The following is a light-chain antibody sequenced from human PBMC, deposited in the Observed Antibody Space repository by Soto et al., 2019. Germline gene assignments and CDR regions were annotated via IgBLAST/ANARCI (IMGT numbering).Light chain of an antibody. Sequence: EIVLTQSPGTLSLSPGERATLSCRASQSVASNYVCWYQQRHGQAPRLLIYGASLRATGIPDRFSGSGSGTYFTRTISRLEAEEFPVYYCQQYGNSPQTFGQGNKVEIK. J-gene: IGKJ1*01. CDR2: GAS. V-gene: IGKV3-20*01. CDR3: QQYGNSPQT. CDR1: QSVASNY.